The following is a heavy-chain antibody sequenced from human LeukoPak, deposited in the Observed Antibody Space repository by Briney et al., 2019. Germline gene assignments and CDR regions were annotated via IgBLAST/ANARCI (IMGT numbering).Heavy chain of an antibody. CDR1: GGSLSRYY. D-gene: IGHD6-6*01. Sequence: KPSETLSLTCTVSGGSLSRYYWSWIRQPPGKGLEWIGNIYYSGSTNYNPSLKSRVTISVDTSKNQFSLKLSSVTAADTAVYYCARGKGKLNRYFDLWGRGTLVTVSS. CDR2: IYYSGST. CDR3: ARGKGKLNRYFDL. V-gene: IGHV4-59*01. J-gene: IGHJ2*01.